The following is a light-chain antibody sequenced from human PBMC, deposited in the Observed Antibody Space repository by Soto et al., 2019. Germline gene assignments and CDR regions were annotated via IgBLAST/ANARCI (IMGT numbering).Light chain of an antibody. Sequence: QSVLTQPASVSGSPGQSITISCTGTSSDVGGYNYVSWYQQHPGKAPKLMIYDVSNRPSGVSNRFSGSKSGNTASLTISGLQAEEEADYSCSSYTSSSTLLYVFGTGTKVTVL. CDR1: SSDVGGYNY. J-gene: IGLJ1*01. CDR2: DVS. CDR3: SSYTSSSTLLYV. V-gene: IGLV2-14*01.